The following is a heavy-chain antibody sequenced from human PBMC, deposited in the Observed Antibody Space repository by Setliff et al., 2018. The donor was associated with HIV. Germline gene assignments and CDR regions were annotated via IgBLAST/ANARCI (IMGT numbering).Heavy chain of an antibody. CDR3: ARVPRIGSGYLGDNFRTFDY. D-gene: IGHD3-22*01. CDR1: GYPFSGYG. J-gene: IGHJ4*02. Sequence: ASVKVSCKASGYPFSGYGISWVRQAPGQGLEWMGRINPHSGGTNYAQMFQGRVTMTRDTSISTAYMELSRLRSDDTAVYYCARVPRIGSGYLGDNFRTFDYWGQGTLVTVSS. CDR2: INPHSGGT. V-gene: IGHV1-2*06.